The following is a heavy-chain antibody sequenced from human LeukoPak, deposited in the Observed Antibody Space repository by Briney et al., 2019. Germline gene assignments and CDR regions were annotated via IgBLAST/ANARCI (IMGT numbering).Heavy chain of an antibody. J-gene: IGHJ4*02. Sequence: SETLSLTCTVSGGSISSYYWSWIRQPPGKGLEWIGYTYTSGSTNYNPSLKSRVTISVDTSKNQFSLKLSSVTAADTAVYYCARQYGGNFDYWGQGTLVTVSS. CDR1: GGSISSYY. CDR3: ARQYGGNFDY. D-gene: IGHD4-23*01. V-gene: IGHV4-4*09. CDR2: TYTSGST.